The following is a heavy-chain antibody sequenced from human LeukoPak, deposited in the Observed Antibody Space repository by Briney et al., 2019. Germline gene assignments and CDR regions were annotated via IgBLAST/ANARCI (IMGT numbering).Heavy chain of an antibody. J-gene: IGHJ6*02. D-gene: IGHD6-13*01. CDR2: INHSGST. CDR1: GGSFSGYY. Sequence: SGTLSLTCAVYGGSFSGYYWSWIRQPPGKGLEWIGEINHSGSTNYNPSLKSRVTISVDTSKNQFSLKLSSVTAADTAVYYCARERGSWYYYGMDVWGQGTTVTVSS. V-gene: IGHV4-34*01. CDR3: ARERGSWYYYGMDV.